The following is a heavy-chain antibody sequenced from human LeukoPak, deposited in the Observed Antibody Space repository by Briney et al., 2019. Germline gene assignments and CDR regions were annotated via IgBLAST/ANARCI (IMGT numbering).Heavy chain of an antibody. J-gene: IGHJ4*02. Sequence: ASVKVSCKASGYTFVNYDINWMRQATGQAPEWMGWMNPESGGTGYAQKFQGRVTMTRDTSINTAYMELSGLRLEDTAVYFCTRAIRHQLLSDYWGQGTLVTVSS. CDR2: MNPESGGT. CDR3: TRAIRHQLLSDY. V-gene: IGHV1-8*01. D-gene: IGHD2-15*01. CDR1: GYTFVNYD.